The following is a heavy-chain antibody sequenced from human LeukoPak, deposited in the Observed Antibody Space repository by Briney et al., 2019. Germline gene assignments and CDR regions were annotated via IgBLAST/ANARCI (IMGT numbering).Heavy chain of an antibody. CDR3: ARDGGSDAFDI. J-gene: IGHJ3*02. CDR2: ISSDGSST. CDR1: GFTFSSYW. Sequence: GGSLRLSCAASGFTFSSYWMHWVRQDPGKGLVWVSRISSDGSSTNYADSVKGRFTIARVNAKNTLYLQMNSLRAEDTAMYYCARDGGSDAFDIWGQGTMVTVSS. D-gene: IGHD4-23*01. V-gene: IGHV3-74*01.